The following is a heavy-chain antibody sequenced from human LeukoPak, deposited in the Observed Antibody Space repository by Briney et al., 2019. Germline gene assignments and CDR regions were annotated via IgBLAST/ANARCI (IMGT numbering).Heavy chain of an antibody. CDR1: GFTFSSYS. Sequence: PGGSLRLSCAASGFTFSSYSMNWVRQAPGKGLEWVSSISSSSSYICYADSVKGRFTISRDNARKSLYLQMNSLRAEDTAVYYCAKDVRGDLNVWGKGTTVTVSS. D-gene: IGHD5-24*01. CDR3: AKDVRGDLNV. V-gene: IGHV3-21*01. CDR2: ISSSSSYI. J-gene: IGHJ6*04.